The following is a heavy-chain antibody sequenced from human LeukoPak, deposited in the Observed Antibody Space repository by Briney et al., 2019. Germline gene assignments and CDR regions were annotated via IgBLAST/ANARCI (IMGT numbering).Heavy chain of an antibody. D-gene: IGHD3-16*01. V-gene: IGHV3-66*01. Sequence: GGSLRLSCAASGFTVSSNYMSWVRQAPGKGLEWVSLIYSDGSTYYAGSVKGRFTISRDNSKNTLYLQMNSLRAEDTAVYYCAREGLGELTLDYWGQGTLVTVSS. CDR3: AREGLGELTLDY. CDR1: GFTVSSNY. CDR2: IYSDGST. J-gene: IGHJ4*02.